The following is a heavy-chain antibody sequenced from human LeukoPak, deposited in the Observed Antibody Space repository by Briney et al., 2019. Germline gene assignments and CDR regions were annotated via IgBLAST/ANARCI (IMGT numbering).Heavy chain of an antibody. J-gene: IGHJ5*02. CDR1: GGSFSGYY. V-gene: IGHV4-34*01. CDR3: ARVRDYYGSGSGWFDP. D-gene: IGHD3-10*01. Sequence: SETLSLTCAVYGGSFSGYYWSWIRQPPGKGLEWIGEINHSGSTNYNPSLKSRVTISVDTSKNQFSLKLSSVTAADTAVHYCARVRDYYGSGSGWFDPWGQGTLVIVSS. CDR2: INHSGST.